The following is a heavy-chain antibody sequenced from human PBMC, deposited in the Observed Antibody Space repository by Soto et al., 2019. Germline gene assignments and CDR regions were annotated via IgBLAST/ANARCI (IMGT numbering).Heavy chain of an antibody. Sequence: QVQLQESGPGLVKPSETLSLICTVSGDSVSGGGYYWTWIRKPPGKGLEWIGYIAFTGDTTYNPSLRSRGTIAMHTSKNQFSLKLTSATAAEAALYYCSRVGHYSHSMIWGRGTLVTVSS. CDR2: IAFTGDT. CDR1: GDSVSGGGYY. V-gene: IGHV4-61*08. J-gene: IGHJ4*02. CDR3: SRVGHYSHSMI. D-gene: IGHD3-3*01.